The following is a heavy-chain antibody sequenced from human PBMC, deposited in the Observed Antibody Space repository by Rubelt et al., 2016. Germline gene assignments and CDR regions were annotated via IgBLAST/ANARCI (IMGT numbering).Heavy chain of an antibody. CDR1: GYTFTSYA. V-gene: IGHV1-18*01. CDR2: ISAYNGNT. Sequence: QVQLVQSGSELKKPGASVKVSCKASGYTFTSYAMNWVRQAPGQGLEWMGWISAYNGNTNYAQKLQGRVTMTTDTSTSTAYMELRSLRSDDTAVYYCARDGAFPLGSGFEKRSDYWGQGTLVTVSS. CDR3: ARDGAFPLGSGFEKRSDY. D-gene: IGHD3-10*01. J-gene: IGHJ4*02.